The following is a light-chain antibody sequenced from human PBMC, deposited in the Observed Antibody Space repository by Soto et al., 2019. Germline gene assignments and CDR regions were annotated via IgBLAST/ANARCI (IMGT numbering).Light chain of an antibody. CDR1: SSDVGGYNY. Sequence: QSVLTQPASVSGSPGQSITISCTGTSSDVGGYNYVSWYQQHPGEAPKLMIYEVSNRPSGVSNRFSGSKSGNTASLTISGLQAEDEADYYCSSYTSSSSYVFGTGTKVTVL. V-gene: IGLV2-14*01. J-gene: IGLJ1*01. CDR3: SSYTSSSSYV. CDR2: EVS.